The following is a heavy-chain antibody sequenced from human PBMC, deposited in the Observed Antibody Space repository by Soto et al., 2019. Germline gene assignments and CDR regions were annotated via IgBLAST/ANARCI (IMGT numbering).Heavy chain of an antibody. CDR3: ARDRRVVPAAIAGYYGMDV. J-gene: IGHJ6*02. D-gene: IGHD2-2*01. CDR1: GGSISSYY. V-gene: IGHV4-59*01. CDR2: IYYSGST. Sequence: SETLSLTCTVSGGSISSYYWSWIRQPPGKGLEWIGYIYYSGSTNYNPSLKSRVTISVDTYKKQFSLQLSSVTAADTAVYYCARDRRVVPAAIAGYYGMDVWGQGTTVTVSS.